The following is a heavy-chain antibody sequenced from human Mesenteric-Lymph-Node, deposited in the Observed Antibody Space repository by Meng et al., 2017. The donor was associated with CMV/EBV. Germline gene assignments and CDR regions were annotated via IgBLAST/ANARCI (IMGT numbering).Heavy chain of an antibody. CDR3: ARDSYSNYVGNDF. D-gene: IGHD4-11*01. Sequence: GESLKISCAASGFTFSSYWMSWVRQAPGKGLEWVANIKQDGSEKYYVDSVKGRFTISRDNAKSSLYLQMNSLRAEDTAVYYCARDSYSNYVGNDFWGQGTLVTVSS. J-gene: IGHJ4*02. CDR2: IKQDGSEK. CDR1: GFTFSSYW. V-gene: IGHV3-7*01.